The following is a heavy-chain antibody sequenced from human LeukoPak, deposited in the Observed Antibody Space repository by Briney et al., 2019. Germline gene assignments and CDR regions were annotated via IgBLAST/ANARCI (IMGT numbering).Heavy chain of an antibody. V-gene: IGHV3-7*01. J-gene: IGHJ4*02. CDR1: GITFSNSW. D-gene: IGHD3-10*01. CDR3: ARGGGSGSYYKRELDY. CDR2: IKEDGSEK. Sequence: WGSLRLSCAASGITFSNSWMCWVRQAPGKGLEWVANIKEDGSEKYYVNPVKGRFTISRDNAKNSLYLQMNSLRAEDTAVYYCARGGGSGSYYKRELDYWGQGTLVTVSS.